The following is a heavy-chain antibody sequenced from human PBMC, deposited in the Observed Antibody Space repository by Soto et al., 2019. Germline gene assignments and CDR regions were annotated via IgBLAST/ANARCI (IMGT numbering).Heavy chain of an antibody. CDR2: MNPSGGNT. V-gene: IGHV1-8*01. CDR1: GYTLTSND. D-gene: IGHD2-8*01. Sequence: TSVKVTCKDSGYTLTSNDSKWVRQATGQGLEWMGPMNPSGGNTGYAQKFQGRVTMTRDTSTSTVYMELSSLRSEDTAVYYCARERYCTNGVCYFQHYYYGMDVWGQGTTVTVSS. CDR3: ARERYCTNGVCYFQHYYYGMDV. J-gene: IGHJ6*02.